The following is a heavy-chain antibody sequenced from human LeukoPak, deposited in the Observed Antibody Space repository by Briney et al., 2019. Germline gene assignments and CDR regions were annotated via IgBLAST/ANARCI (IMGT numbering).Heavy chain of an antibody. CDR2: INPNSGGT. CDR3: ARGGRRITIFGVVFY. Sequence: GASVKVSCKASGYTFTGYYMHWVRQAPGQGLEWMGWINPNSGGTNYAQKFQGRVTVTRDTSISTAYMELSRLRSDDTAVYYCARGGRRITIFGVVFYWGQGTLVTVSS. V-gene: IGHV1-2*02. J-gene: IGHJ4*02. CDR1: GYTFTGYY. D-gene: IGHD3-3*01.